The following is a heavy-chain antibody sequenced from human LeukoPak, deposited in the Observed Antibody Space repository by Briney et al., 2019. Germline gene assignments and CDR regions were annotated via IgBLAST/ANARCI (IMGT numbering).Heavy chain of an antibody. CDR2: INHSGST. CDR1: GGSFSGYY. V-gene: IGHV4-34*01. Sequence: PSDTLSLTCAVYGGSFSGYYWSWIRQPPGKGLEWIGEINHSGSTNYNPSLKSRVTISVDTSKNQFSLKLSSVTAADTAVYYCASFYGDHVYNWFDPWGQGTLVTVSS. CDR3: ASFYGDHVYNWFDP. J-gene: IGHJ5*02. D-gene: IGHD4-17*01.